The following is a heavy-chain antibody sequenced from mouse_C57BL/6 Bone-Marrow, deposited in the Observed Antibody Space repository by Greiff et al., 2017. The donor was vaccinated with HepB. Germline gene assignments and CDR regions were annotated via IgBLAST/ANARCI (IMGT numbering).Heavy chain of an antibody. CDR3: ARGWGDPDDRFAY. D-gene: IGHD2-13*01. CDR2: IHPNSGST. CDR1: GYTFTSYW. Sequence: VQLQQPGAELVKPGASVKLSCKASGYTFTSYWMHWVKQRPGQGLEWIGMIHPNSGSTNYNEKFKSKATLTVDKSSSTAYMQLSSLTSEDSAVYYCARGWGDPDDRFAYWGQGTLVTVSA. J-gene: IGHJ3*01. V-gene: IGHV1-64*01.